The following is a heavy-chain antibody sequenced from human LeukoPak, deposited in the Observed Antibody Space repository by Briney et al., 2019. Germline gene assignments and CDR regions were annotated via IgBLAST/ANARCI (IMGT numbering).Heavy chain of an antibody. J-gene: IGHJ4*02. CDR1: GGSFSGYY. CDR2: INHSGST. V-gene: IGHV4-34*01. CDR3: ARGLVWDFWSGYPFFDY. Sequence: SETLSLTCAVYGGSFSGYYWSWIRQPPGKGLEWIGEINHSGSTNYNPSLKSRVSTSVDTSKNQFSLKLSSVTAADTAVYYCARGLVWDFWSGYPFFDYWGQGTLVTVSS. D-gene: IGHD3-3*01.